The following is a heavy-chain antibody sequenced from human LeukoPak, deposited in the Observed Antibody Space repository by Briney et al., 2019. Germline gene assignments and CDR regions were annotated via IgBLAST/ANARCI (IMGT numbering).Heavy chain of an antibody. J-gene: IGHJ6*03. CDR3: ARAPRPYGAGYMDV. D-gene: IGHD4-17*01. CDR2: ISNRGNNI. V-gene: IGHV3-11*04. Sequence: GGSLRLSCAASGFTFSDYYMGWIRQAPGKGLGWVSYISNRGNNIYYADSVKGRFTISRDNAKNSLYLQMNSLRAEDTAVYYCARAPRPYGAGYMDVWGKGTTVTISS. CDR1: GFTFSDYY.